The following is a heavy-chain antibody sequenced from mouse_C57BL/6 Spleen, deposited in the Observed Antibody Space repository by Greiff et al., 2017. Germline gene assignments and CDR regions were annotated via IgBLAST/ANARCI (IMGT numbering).Heavy chain of an antibody. CDR2: ISYDGSN. Sequence: EVKLVESGPGLVKPSQSLSLTCSVTGYSITSGYYWNWIRQFPGNKLEWMGYISYDGSNNYNPSLKNRISITRDTSKNQFFLKLNSVTTEDTATYYCARYYDSNYYAMDYWGQGTSVTVSS. D-gene: IGHD2-4*01. CDR3: ARYYDSNYYAMDY. V-gene: IGHV3-6*01. CDR1: GYSITSGYY. J-gene: IGHJ4*01.